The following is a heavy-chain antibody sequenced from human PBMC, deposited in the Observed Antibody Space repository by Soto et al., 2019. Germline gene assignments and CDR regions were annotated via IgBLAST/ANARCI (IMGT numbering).Heavy chain of an antibody. Sequence: QLQLQESGSGLVKPSQTLSLTCAVSGGSISSGGYSWSWIRQPPGKGLEWIGYMYHSGSTNYDPALKRQGTVSIARSKNQFSLEMGLGTAAATAVYYCARAPDYRGKGILVTVSS. CDR3: ARAPDY. CDR2: MYHSGST. V-gene: IGHV4-30-2*01. J-gene: IGHJ4*02. CDR1: GGSISSGGYS.